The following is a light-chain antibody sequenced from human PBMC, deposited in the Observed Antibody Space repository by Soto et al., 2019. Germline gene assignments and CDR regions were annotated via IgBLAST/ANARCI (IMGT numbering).Light chain of an antibody. CDR1: QSVSNN. CDR2: GAS. Sequence: EIVMTQSPATLSVSPGESATLSCRASQSVSNNLTWYQQKPGQPPRLLIYGASNRATGIPARFSGSGSGTDFTLTISSLEPEDFAVYYCQQRSNWPLTFGPGTKVD. V-gene: IGKV3-11*01. CDR3: QQRSNWPLT. J-gene: IGKJ3*01.